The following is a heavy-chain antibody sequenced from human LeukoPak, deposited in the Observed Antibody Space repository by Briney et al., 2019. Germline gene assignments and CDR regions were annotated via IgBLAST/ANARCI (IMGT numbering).Heavy chain of an antibody. CDR2: FYFSGST. J-gene: IGHJ4*02. Sequence: KPSETLSLTCTGSGGSVSSSRCYRGWIRQSPVKRLERIGSFYFSGSTYYNPSLKSRVSISLDTSKNQFSLKLTSLTAAYTAVYYCATPNGFSYGFFDSWGQGILVTVSS. CDR3: ATPNGFSYGFFDS. CDR1: GGSVSSSRCY. V-gene: IGHV4-39*01. D-gene: IGHD5-18*01.